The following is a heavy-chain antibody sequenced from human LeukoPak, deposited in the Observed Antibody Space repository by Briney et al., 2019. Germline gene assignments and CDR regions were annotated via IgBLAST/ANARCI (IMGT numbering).Heavy chain of an antibody. Sequence: SETLSLTCTVSGDSISSGGYFWSWLRQPPGKGLEWIGSIYYSGSTYYNPSLKSRVTISVDTSKNQFSLKLSSVTAADTAVYYCARVYVLRGEDFDYWGQGTLVTVSS. D-gene: IGHD3-3*01. CDR2: IYYSGST. CDR1: GDSISSGGYF. CDR3: ARVYVLRGEDFDY. J-gene: IGHJ4*02. V-gene: IGHV4-39*07.